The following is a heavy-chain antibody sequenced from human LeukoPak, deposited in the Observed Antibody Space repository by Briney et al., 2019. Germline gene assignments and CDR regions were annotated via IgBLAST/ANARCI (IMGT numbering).Heavy chain of an antibody. J-gene: IGHJ5*02. CDR3: ARVVTPRYCSTPSCYWKGWFDP. CDR1: GYTFTGYY. D-gene: IGHD2-2*01. Sequence: SVKVSCKASGYTFTGYYMHWVRPAPGQGLEWMGWIIPIFGTASFAQKFQGRVTITADESTGTAYMELNSLRSEDTAVYYCARVVTPRYCSTPSCYWKGWFDPWGQGTLVTVSS. V-gene: IGHV1-69*13. CDR2: IIPIFGTA.